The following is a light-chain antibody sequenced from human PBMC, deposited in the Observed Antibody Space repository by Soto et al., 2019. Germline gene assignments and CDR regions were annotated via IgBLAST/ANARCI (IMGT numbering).Light chain of an antibody. CDR2: GAS. Sequence: EIVMTQSPSTLSVSPGEGATLSCRASQSVSSSYLAWYQQKPGQAPRLLIYGASSRATGIPDRFSGSGSGTDFTLTISRLEPEDFAVYYCQQYANSPLTFGPGTKVDIK. CDR1: QSVSSSY. J-gene: IGKJ3*01. CDR3: QQYANSPLT. V-gene: IGKV3-20*01.